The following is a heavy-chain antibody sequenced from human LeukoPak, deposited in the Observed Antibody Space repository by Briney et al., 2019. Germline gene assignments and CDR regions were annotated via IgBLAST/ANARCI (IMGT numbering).Heavy chain of an antibody. Sequence: GESLKISCKGSGYTFTTYWTSWLRQMPGKGLEWMGRIDHIDSYTYYSPSFQGHVTISVDKSISTAYLQWNSLQASDTAMYYCARPAPDSSLFDIWGQGTMVTVSS. CDR2: IDHIDSYT. CDR3: ARPAPDSSLFDI. V-gene: IGHV5-10-1*01. J-gene: IGHJ3*02. CDR1: GYTFTTYW. D-gene: IGHD3-22*01.